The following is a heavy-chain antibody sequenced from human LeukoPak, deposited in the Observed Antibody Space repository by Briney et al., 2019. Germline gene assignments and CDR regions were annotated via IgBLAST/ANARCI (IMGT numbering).Heavy chain of an antibody. CDR2: IRYDGSNK. V-gene: IGHV3-30*02. D-gene: IGHD6-13*01. CDR3: ATSSSWVHDY. Sequence: GGSLRLSCAASGFTFSTFAMIWVRQAPGKGLEWVAFIRYDGSNKYYADSVKGRFTISRDNSKNTLYLQMNSLRAEDTAVYYCATSSSWVHDYWGQGTLVTVSS. J-gene: IGHJ4*02. CDR1: GFTFSTFA.